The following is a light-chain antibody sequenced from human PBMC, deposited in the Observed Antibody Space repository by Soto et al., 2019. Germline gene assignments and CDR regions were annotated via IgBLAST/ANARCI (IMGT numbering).Light chain of an antibody. CDR2: EVR. CDR3: TSYTSSSPYV. J-gene: IGLJ1*01. V-gene: IGLV2-14*01. CDR1: SSDVGGYNY. Sequence: QSVLTQPASVSGSPRQSITISCTGTSSDVGGYNYVSWYQQHPGKAPKLMIYEVRNRPSGISNRFSGSKSGNTASLTISGLDAEDDADYYCTSYTSSSPYVFGTGTKVTVL.